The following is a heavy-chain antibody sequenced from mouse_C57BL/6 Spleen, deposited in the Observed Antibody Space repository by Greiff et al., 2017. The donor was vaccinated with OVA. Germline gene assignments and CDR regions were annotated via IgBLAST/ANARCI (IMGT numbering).Heavy chain of an antibody. J-gene: IGHJ2*01. CDR3: TSYSNYYFDY. V-gene: IGHV1-15*01. D-gene: IGHD2-5*01. Sequence: QVQLKQSGAELVRPGASVTLSCKASGYTFTDYEMHWVKQTPVHGLEWIGAIDPETGGTAYNQKFKGKAILTADKSSSTAYMELRSLTSEDSAVYYCTSYSNYYFDYWGQGTTLTVSS. CDR1: GYTFTDYE. CDR2: IDPETGGT.